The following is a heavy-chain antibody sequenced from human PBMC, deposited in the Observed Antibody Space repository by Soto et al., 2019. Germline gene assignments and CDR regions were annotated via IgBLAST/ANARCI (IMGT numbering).Heavy chain of an antibody. D-gene: IGHD3-10*01. CDR1: GDAFASLG. V-gene: IGHV1-18*01. CDR3: ARDQESITDRILQY. J-gene: IGHJ4*02. Sequence: GSGKVCYKASGDAFASLGFSWVRQAPGQGLEWLGWISAYNGNTHYAQKVRDRVTLTTDTSTNTAYMELRSLTSDDTAVYYCARDQESITDRILQYWGQGTRVTVSS. CDR2: ISAYNGNT.